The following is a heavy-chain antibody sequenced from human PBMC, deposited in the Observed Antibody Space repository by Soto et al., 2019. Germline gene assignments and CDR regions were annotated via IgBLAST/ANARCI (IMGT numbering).Heavy chain of an antibody. CDR3: AGRRAGDYYFDY. D-gene: IGHD1-26*01. CDR2: IYYTGST. J-gene: IGHJ4*02. V-gene: IGHV4-39*01. CDR1: GGSVSSSSYY. Sequence: SSETLSLTCTVSGGSVSSSSYYWGWIRQPPGRGLEWIGTIYYTGSTSYSPSLKRRVTISVDTSKNQFSLRLTSVTTTDTAVYYCAGRRAGDYYFDYWGQGTLVTVSS.